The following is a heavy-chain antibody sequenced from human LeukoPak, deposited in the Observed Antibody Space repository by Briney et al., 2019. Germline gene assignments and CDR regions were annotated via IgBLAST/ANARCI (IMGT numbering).Heavy chain of an antibody. CDR1: GFTFSSNW. D-gene: IGHD4-17*01. CDR2: INEDGSTT. Sequence: GALRLSCAASGFTFSSNWMHWVRQAPGKGLVWVSRINEDGSTTNYADSVKGRSTIFRDNAKNTLYLQMNSLRAEDTAVYYCAKGPPATTVTQFDYWGQGTLVTVSS. J-gene: IGHJ4*02. V-gene: IGHV3-74*01. CDR3: AKGPPATTVTQFDY.